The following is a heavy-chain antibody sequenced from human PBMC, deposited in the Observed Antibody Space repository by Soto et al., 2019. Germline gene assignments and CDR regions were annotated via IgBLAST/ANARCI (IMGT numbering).Heavy chain of an antibody. D-gene: IGHD5-18*01. J-gene: IGHJ5*02. CDR2: IYYSGST. V-gene: IGHV4-31*03. CDR1: GGSISSGGYY. Sequence: QVQLQESGPGLVKPSQTLSLTCTVSGGSISSGGYYWSWIRQHPGKGLEWIGYIYYSGSTYYNPSLKSRVTISVDTSKNQFSLKLSSVTAADTAVYYCARDHGGYSYGYSGWFDLWGQGTLVTVSS. CDR3: ARDHGGYSYGYSGWFDL.